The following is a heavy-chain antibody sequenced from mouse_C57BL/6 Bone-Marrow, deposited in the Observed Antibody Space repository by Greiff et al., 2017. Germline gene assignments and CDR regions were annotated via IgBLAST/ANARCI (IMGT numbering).Heavy chain of an antibody. CDR1: GYTFTSYG. CDR3: ARYYYGSTPFAY. D-gene: IGHD1-1*01. V-gene: IGHV1-81*01. J-gene: IGHJ3*01. CDR2: IYPRSGNT. Sequence: QVQLQQSGAELARPGASVKMSCKASGYTFTSYGISWVKQRTGQGLEWIGEIYPRSGNTYYNEKFKGKATLTADKSSSTASMELRSLTSEDSVVDFCARYYYGSTPFAYWGQGTLVTVSA.